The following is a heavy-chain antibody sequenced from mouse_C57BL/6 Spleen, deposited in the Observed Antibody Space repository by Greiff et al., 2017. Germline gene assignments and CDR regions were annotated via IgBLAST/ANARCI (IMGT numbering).Heavy chain of an antibody. Sequence: DVKLVESGGGLVKPGGSLKLSCAASGFTFSDYGMHWVRQAPQKGLEWVAYISSGSSTIYYADTVKGRFTISRDNAKNTLFLQMTSLRSEDTAMYYCARVHYGRDAMDYWGQGTSVTVSS. V-gene: IGHV5-17*01. CDR3: ARVHYGRDAMDY. CDR1: GFTFSDYG. J-gene: IGHJ4*01. CDR2: ISSGSSTI. D-gene: IGHD1-1*02.